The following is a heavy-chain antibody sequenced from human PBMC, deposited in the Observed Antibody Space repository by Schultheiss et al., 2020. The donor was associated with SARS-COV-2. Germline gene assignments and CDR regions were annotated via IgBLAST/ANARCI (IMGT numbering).Heavy chain of an antibody. J-gene: IGHJ4*02. D-gene: IGHD5-12*01. V-gene: IGHV4-31*03. Sequence: SETLSLTGTVSGGSISSGGYYWSWIRQHPGKGLEWIGYIYYSGSTNYNPSLKSRVTISVDKSKNQFSLKLSSVTAADTAVYYCASGYEALDYWGQGTLVTVSS. CDR1: GGSISSGGYY. CDR2: IYYSGST. CDR3: ASGYEALDY.